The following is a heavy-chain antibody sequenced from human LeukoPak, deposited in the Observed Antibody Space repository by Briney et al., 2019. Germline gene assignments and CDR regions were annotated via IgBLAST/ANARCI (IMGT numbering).Heavy chain of an antibody. Sequence: SQTLSLTCAISGDSVSSNSAAWNWIRQSPSRGLEWLGRTYYRSKWYNDYAVSVKSRITINPDTSKDQFSLKLSSVTAADTAVYYCARGRILWFGELSHWGQGTLVTVSS. J-gene: IGHJ4*02. CDR1: GDSVSSNSAA. V-gene: IGHV6-1*01. D-gene: IGHD3-10*01. CDR3: ARGRILWFGELSH. CDR2: TYYRSKWYN.